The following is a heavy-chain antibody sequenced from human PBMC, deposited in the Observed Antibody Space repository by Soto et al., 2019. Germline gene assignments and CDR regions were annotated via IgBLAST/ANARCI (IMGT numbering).Heavy chain of an antibody. CDR3: ASGAGFYYDSSGFSPVGY. V-gene: IGHV3-30*04. CDR2: ISPNGINQ. J-gene: IGHJ4*02. CDR1: GFTLTTYA. Sequence: GGSLRLSCVAPGFTLTTYALHWIRQAPGRGLEWVAVISPNGINQYYADSVKGRFTISRDTSKSTLYLQMTSLRPDDTAVYYCASGAGFYYDSSGFSPVGYWGQGTLVTVSS. D-gene: IGHD3-22*01.